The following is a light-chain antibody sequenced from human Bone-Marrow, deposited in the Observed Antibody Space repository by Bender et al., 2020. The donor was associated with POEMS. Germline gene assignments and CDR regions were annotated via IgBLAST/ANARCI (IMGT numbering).Light chain of an antibody. CDR3: QVWDSGSDHVV. V-gene: IGLV3-21*02. Sequence: SYVLTQPPSVSVAPGETARITCGGNNIGSDSVHWYHQKPGQAPVVVIYKNSDRPSGSPGRFSASNSGNTATLTISRVEAGDEADYFCQVWDSGSDHVVFGGGTKLTVL. CDR2: KNS. CDR1: NIGSDS. J-gene: IGLJ3*02.